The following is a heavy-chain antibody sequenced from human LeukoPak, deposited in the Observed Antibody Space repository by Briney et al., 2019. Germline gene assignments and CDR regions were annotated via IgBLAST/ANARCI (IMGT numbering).Heavy chain of an antibody. CDR2: ISSSGSTI. CDR1: GFTFSDYY. J-gene: IGHJ4*02. Sequence: GGPLRLSCAASGFTFSDYYMSWIRQAPGKGLEWVSYISSSGSTIYYADSVKGRFTISRDNAKNSLYLQMNSLRAGDTAVYYCARDRGSYYPFDYWGQGTLVTVSS. CDR3: ARDRGSYYPFDY. V-gene: IGHV3-11*01. D-gene: IGHD1-26*01.